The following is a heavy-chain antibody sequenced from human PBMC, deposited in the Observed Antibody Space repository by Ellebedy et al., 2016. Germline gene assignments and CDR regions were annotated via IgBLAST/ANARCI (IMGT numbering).Heavy chain of an antibody. CDR3: ARVGRSRFLEWSHKN. D-gene: IGHD3-3*01. Sequence: ASVKVSCKASGGTFSTYGISWVRQAPGQGLEWMGGIIPILGIANYAQRFQGRVTMTADEVMSTAYMNLSSLRSEDTAFYYCARVGRSRFLEWSHKNWGQGTLVTVSS. J-gene: IGHJ4*02. CDR1: GGTFSTYG. CDR2: IIPILGIA. V-gene: IGHV1-69*10.